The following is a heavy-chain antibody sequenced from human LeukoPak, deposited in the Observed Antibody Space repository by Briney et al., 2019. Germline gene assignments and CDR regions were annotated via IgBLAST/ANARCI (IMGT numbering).Heavy chain of an antibody. CDR3: ARDIRSASSSGYHD. CDR1: GFTFSSYS. CDR2: ISSSSSYI. D-gene: IGHD3-22*01. J-gene: IGHJ4*02. Sequence: GGSLRLSCAASGFTFSSYSMNSVRQAPGKGLEWGSSISSSSSYIYYADSVKGRFTISRDNAKNSLYLQMNSLRAEDTAVYYCARDIRSASSSGYHDWGQGTLVTVSS. V-gene: IGHV3-21*01.